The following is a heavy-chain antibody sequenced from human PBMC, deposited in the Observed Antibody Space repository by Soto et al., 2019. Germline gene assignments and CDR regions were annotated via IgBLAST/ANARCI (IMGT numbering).Heavy chain of an antibody. J-gene: IGHJ3*02. CDR1: GFTFSSYA. D-gene: IGHD7-27*01. CDR3: AKVRGANWADAFDI. CDR2: ISGSGGST. Sequence: GESLKISCAASGFTFSSYAMSWVRQAPGKGLEWVSAISGSGGSTYYADSVKGRFTISRDNSKNTLYLQMNSLRAEDTAVYYCAKVRGANWADAFDIWGQGTMVTVSS. V-gene: IGHV3-23*01.